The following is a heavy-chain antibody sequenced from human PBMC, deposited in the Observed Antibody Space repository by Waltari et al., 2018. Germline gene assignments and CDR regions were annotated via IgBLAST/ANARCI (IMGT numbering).Heavy chain of an antibody. CDR3: AREEQWPRHYFDY. Sequence: EVQLVESGGGLVKPGGSLRLSCAASGFTFSSYSMNWVRQAPGKGLEWVSSISSSSSYIYYADSVKGRFTISRDNAKNSLYLQMNSLRAEDTAVYYCAREEQWPRHYFDYWGQGTLVTVSS. V-gene: IGHV3-21*04. CDR2: ISSSSSYI. J-gene: IGHJ4*02. CDR1: GFTFSSYS. D-gene: IGHD6-19*01.